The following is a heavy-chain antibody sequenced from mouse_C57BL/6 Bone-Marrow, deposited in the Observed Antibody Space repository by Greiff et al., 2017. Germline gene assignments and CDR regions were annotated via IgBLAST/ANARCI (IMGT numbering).Heavy chain of an antibody. CDR1: GYAFSSYW. D-gene: IGHD2-3*01. CDR3: ARSYDGYCGSAMDY. J-gene: IGHJ4*01. V-gene: IGHV1-80*01. Sequence: QVQLKQSGAELVKPGASVKISCKASGYAFSSYWMNWVKQRPGQGLEWIGQIYPGDGDTNYNGKFKGKATLTADKSSSTAYMQLSSLTSEDSAVYFCARSYDGYCGSAMDYWGQGTSVTVSS. CDR2: IYPGDGDT.